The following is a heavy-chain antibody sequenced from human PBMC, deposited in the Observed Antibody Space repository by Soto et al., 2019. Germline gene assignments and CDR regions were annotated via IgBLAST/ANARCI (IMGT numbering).Heavy chain of an antibody. Sequence: QVQLVQSGAEVKKPGSSVTVSCKASGGTFSSYAISWVRQAPGQGLEWMGGIIPIFGTANYAQKFQGRVTITADESTSTGYMELSSLRSEDAAVYYCARSLVGSYYDLVPSWFDPWGQGTLVTVSS. J-gene: IGHJ5*02. CDR3: ARSLVGSYYDLVPSWFDP. CDR2: IIPIFGTA. D-gene: IGHD1-26*01. CDR1: GGTFSSYA. V-gene: IGHV1-69*01.